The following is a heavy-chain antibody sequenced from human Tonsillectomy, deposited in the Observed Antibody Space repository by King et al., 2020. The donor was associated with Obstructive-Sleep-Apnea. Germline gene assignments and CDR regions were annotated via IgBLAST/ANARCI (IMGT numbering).Heavy chain of an antibody. CDR2: ISYDGSNK. CDR1: GFTFSSYA. D-gene: IGHD1-1*01. V-gene: IGHV3-30*04. CDR3: ARDFNSGWNPNWYFDL. J-gene: IGHJ2*01. Sequence: VQLVESGGCVVQPGRSLRLSCAASGFTFSSYAMHWVRQAPGKGLEWVAVISYDGSNKYYADSVKGRFTISRDNSKNTLYLQMNSLRAEDTAVYYCARDFNSGWNPNWYFDLWGRGTLVTVSS.